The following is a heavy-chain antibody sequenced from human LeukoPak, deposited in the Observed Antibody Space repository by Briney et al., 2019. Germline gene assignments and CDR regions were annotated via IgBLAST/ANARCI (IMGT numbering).Heavy chain of an antibody. Sequence: GGSLRLSCAASGFTFSNYAMSWVRQAPRKGLEWVSAVSGSGSSTYYADSVKGRLTISRDNSKNTLYLQMNSLRAEDTAVYYCAKAGKTIQGRQGLYYYYMDVWGKGTTVTVSS. J-gene: IGHJ6*03. CDR1: GFTFSNYA. V-gene: IGHV3-23*01. CDR2: VSGSGSST. D-gene: IGHD5-18*01. CDR3: AKAGKTIQGRQGLYYYYMDV.